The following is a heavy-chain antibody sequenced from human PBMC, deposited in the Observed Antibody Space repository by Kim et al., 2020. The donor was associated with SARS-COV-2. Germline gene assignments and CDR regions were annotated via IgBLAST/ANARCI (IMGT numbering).Heavy chain of an antibody. J-gene: IGHJ4*02. V-gene: IGHV4-39*01. D-gene: IGHD3-16*02. CDR3: ATGFGGVIGYFDY. CDR2: IYYSGST. CDR1: GGSISSSSYY. Sequence: SETLSLTCTVSGGSISSSSYYWGWIRQPPGKGLEWIGSIYYSGSTYYNPSLKSRVTISVDTSKNQFSLKLSSVTAADTAVYYCATGFGGVIGYFDYWGQGTLVTVSS.